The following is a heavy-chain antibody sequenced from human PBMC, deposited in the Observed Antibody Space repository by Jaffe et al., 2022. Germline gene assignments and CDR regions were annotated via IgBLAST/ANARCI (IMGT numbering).Heavy chain of an antibody. CDR3: ARAHGYNYDFDY. V-gene: IGHV4-61*02. CDR1: GGSISSGSYY. D-gene: IGHD5-12*01. CDR2: IYTSGST. J-gene: IGHJ4*02. Sequence: QVQLQESGPGLVKPSQTLSLTCTVSGGSISSGSYYWSWIRQPAGKGLEWIGRIYTSGSTNYNPSLKSRVTISVDTSKNQFSLKLSSVTAADTAVYYCARAHGYNYDFDYWGQGTLVTVSS.